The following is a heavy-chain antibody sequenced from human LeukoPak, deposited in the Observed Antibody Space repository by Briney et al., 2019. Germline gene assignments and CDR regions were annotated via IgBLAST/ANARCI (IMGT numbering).Heavy chain of an antibody. Sequence: ASVKVSCKASGYTFTSYDINWVRQATGQGLEWMGWMNPNSGNTGYAQKFQGRVTMTRNTSISTAYTELSSLRSEDTAVYYCARRKFGYDDAFDIWGQGTMVTVSS. V-gene: IGHV1-8*01. D-gene: IGHD5-12*01. CDR2: MNPNSGNT. CDR3: ARRKFGYDDAFDI. CDR1: GYTFTSYD. J-gene: IGHJ3*02.